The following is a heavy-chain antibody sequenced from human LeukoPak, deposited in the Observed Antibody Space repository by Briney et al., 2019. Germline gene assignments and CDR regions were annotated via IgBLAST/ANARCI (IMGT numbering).Heavy chain of an antibody. D-gene: IGHD4-11*01. V-gene: IGHV3-23*01. CDR1: GFTFSSYA. J-gene: IGHJ4*02. CDR2: ISGSDLST. CDR3: ANPPTVTSFDH. Sequence: GGSLRLSCAASGFTFSSYAMSWVRRAPGKGLEWVSVISGSDLSTYYADSVKGRFTISRDNSKNTLYLQMNSLRAEDTAIYYCANPPTVTSFDHWGQGTLVAVSS.